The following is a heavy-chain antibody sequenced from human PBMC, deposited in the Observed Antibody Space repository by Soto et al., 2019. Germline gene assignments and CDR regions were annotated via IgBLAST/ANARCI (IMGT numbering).Heavy chain of an antibody. CDR2: IYWNDDK. CDR3: AHRLGYCSGGSCFGWFDP. CDR1: GFSLSTSGVG. D-gene: IGHD2-15*01. V-gene: IGHV2-5*01. J-gene: IGHJ5*02. Sequence: QITLKESGPTLVKPTQTLTLTCTFSGFSLSTSGVGVGWIRQPPGKALEWLALIYWNDDKRYSPSLKSRLTLPKDTSKNRVVLKMTNMDPVDTATYYCAHRLGYCSGGSCFGWFDPWGQGTLVTVSS.